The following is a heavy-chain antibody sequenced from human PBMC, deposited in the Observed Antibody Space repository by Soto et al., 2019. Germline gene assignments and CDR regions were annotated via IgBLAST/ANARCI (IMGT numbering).Heavy chain of an antibody. J-gene: IGHJ4*02. CDR3: AKGSIEYRASVDN. D-gene: IGHD3-16*02. V-gene: IGHV3-23*01. Sequence: EVQLLESGGGLVQPGGSLRLSCAASGFSFSSYAMVWVRQAPGKGLEWVSDINTRGGSLSFAVSVKGRFTISRDNSKHVLSLEMNSLRAEETATYFCAKGSIEYRASVDNWGQGTLVGVSS. CDR2: INTRGGSL. CDR1: GFSFSSYA.